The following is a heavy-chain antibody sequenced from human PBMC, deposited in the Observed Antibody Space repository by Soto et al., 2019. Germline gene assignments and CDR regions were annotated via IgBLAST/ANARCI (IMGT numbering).Heavy chain of an antibody. J-gene: IGHJ6*03. CDR3: ARGGHDYSNYAPMDV. D-gene: IGHD4-4*01. Sequence: EVQLVESGGGLVQPGGSLRLSCAASGFTVSSNYMSWVRQAPGKGLEWVSVIYSGGSTYYADSVKGRFTISRDNSKNTLYLQVNSLRAEDTAVYYCARGGHDYSNYAPMDVWGKGTTVTVSS. CDR1: GFTVSSNY. CDR2: IYSGGST. V-gene: IGHV3-66*01.